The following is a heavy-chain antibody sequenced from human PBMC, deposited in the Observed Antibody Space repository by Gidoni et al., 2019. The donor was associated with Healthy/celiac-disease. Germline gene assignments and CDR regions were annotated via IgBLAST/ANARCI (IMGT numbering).Heavy chain of an antibody. CDR3: ARESRYSSSSGYGMDV. J-gene: IGHJ6*02. Sequence: QVQLVQSGAEVKKPGASVKVSCKAPGYTFTGYYMHWVRQAPGQGLEWMGWINPNRGGTNYAQKFQGRVTMTRDTSISTAYMELSRLRSDDTAVYYCARESRYSSSSGYGMDVWGQGTTVTVSS. D-gene: IGHD6-6*01. CDR1: GYTFTGYY. V-gene: IGHV1-2*02. CDR2: INPNRGGT.